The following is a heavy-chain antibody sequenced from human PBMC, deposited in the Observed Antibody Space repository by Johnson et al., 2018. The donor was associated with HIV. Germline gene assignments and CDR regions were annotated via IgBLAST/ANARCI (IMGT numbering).Heavy chain of an antibody. Sequence: EVQLVESGGGLVQPGGSLRLSCAVSGFTVSTSYMTWVRQAPGKGLDWVSVIYSGGSTYYADSVKGRFIISRDNSKNTLYLQMNSLRVEDTAVYYCARDGIYSSPWDAFDIWGQGTMVTVSS. V-gene: IGHV3-53*01. D-gene: IGHD6-19*01. CDR2: IYSGGST. CDR1: GFTVSTSY. J-gene: IGHJ3*02. CDR3: ARDGIYSSPWDAFDI.